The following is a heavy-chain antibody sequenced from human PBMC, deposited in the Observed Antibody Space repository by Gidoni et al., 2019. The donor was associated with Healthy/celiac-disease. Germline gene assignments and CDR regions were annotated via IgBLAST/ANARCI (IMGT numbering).Heavy chain of an antibody. CDR2: IWYDGSNK. V-gene: IGHV3-33*01. Sequence: QVQLVESGGGVVQPGRSLRLSCAASGFTFSSYGMHRVRQAPGKGLEWVAVIWYDGSNKYYADSVKGRFTISRDNSKNTLYLQMNSLRAEDTAVYYCARDDGSDGYDLDYYYYGMDVWGQGTTVTVSS. D-gene: IGHD5-12*01. CDR3: ARDDGSDGYDLDYYYYGMDV. J-gene: IGHJ6*02. CDR1: GFTFSSYG.